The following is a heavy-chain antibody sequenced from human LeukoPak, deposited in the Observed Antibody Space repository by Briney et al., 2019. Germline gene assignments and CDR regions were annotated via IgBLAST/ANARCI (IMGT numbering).Heavy chain of an antibody. J-gene: IGHJ4*02. CDR2: IIPILGIA. D-gene: IGHD3-10*01. V-gene: IGHV1-69*04. Sequence: SVKVSCKASGGTFSSYAISWVRQAPGQGLEWMGRIIPILGIANYAQKFQGRVTITADKSTSTAYMELSSLRSEDTAVYYCARAGGGYYGSGSLDSWGQGSLVTVSS. CDR1: GGTFSSYA. CDR3: ARAGGGYYGSGSLDS.